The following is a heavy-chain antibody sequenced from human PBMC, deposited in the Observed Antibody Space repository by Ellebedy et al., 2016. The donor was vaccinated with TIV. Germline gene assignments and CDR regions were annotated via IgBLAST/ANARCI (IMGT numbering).Heavy chain of an antibody. V-gene: IGHV3-23*01. Sequence: PGGSLRLSCAPSGFAFTTYAMSWFRQAPGKGLEWVSGFSASGGSSVYADSVKGRFTISGDNSKNTLYLQRNSLRAEDTDIYYCAKDRYSGSGSYTWGVFDYWGQGTLVTVSS. CDR3: AKDRYSGSGSYTWGVFDY. J-gene: IGHJ4*02. D-gene: IGHD3-10*01. CDR1: GFAFTTYA. CDR2: FSASGGSS.